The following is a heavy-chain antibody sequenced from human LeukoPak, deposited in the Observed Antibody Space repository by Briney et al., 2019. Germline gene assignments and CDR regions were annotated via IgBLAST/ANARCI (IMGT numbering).Heavy chain of an antibody. CDR3: AKDACYSSSTSCYLFDY. CDR1: GFTVSSNY. D-gene: IGHD2-2*01. V-gene: IGHV3-66*01. J-gene: IGHJ4*02. CDR2: IYSGGST. Sequence: GGSLRLSCAASGFTVSSNYMSWVRQAPGKGLEWVSVIYSGGSTYYADSVKGRFTISRDNSKNTLYLQMNSLRAEDTAVYYCAKDACYSSSTSCYLFDYWGQGTLVTVSS.